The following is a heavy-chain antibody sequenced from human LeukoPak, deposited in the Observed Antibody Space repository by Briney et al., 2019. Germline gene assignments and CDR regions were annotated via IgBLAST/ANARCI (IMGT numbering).Heavy chain of an antibody. CDR2: INRSGST. V-gene: IGHV4-34*01. CDR1: GGSFSGYY. CDR3: ARDPYLWAYGMDV. J-gene: IGHJ6*02. Sequence: SETLSLTCAVYGGSFSGYYWSWIRQPPGKGLEWIGEINRSGSTNYDPSLKSRVTISVDTSKNQFSLKLSSVTAADTAVYYCARDPYLWAYGMDVWGQGTTVTVSS. D-gene: IGHD3-10*01.